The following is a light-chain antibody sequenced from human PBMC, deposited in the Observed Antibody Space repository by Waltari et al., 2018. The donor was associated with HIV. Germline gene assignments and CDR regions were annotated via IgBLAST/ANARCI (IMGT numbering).Light chain of an antibody. CDR2: GAT. Sequence: EIVMIQSPATLSVSPGDRATISCRASETIRSSLAWYQKKPGQGPRLLIYGATTRATGIPDRFSGRGLATQFTLTINSLQAEDFAVYFCQQYGDWPLTFGGGTKVEI. V-gene: IGKV3-15*01. CDR1: ETIRSS. J-gene: IGKJ4*01. CDR3: QQYGDWPLT.